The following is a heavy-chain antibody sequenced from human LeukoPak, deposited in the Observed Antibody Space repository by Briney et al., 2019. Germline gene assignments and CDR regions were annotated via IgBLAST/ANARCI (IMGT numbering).Heavy chain of an antibody. CDR2: INHSGST. CDR3: ARGLSVAGTGTNFDY. V-gene: IGHV4-34*01. Sequence: SETLSLTCAVYGGSFSGYYWSWIRQPPGKELEWIGEINHSGSTNYNPSLKSRVTISVDTSRNQFSLKLSSVTAADTAVYYCARGLSVAGTGTNFDYWGQGTLVTVSS. J-gene: IGHJ4*02. CDR1: GGSFSGYY. D-gene: IGHD6-19*01.